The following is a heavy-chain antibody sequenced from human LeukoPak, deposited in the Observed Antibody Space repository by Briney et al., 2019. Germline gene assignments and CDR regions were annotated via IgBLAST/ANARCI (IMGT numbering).Heavy chain of an antibody. CDR1: GRSISSSHYY. Sequence: SETLSLTCTVSGRSISSSHYYWRWPRQPPGRGREWIGTIYYSGNTYYNPSRKRRVTMSVDTSKNQFSLKRSSLTAADTAVYYCASVGLGGSYPAYWGQGTLVTVSS. V-gene: IGHV4-39*01. J-gene: IGHJ4*02. CDR2: IYYSGNT. CDR3: ASVGLGGSYPAY. D-gene: IGHD3-16*02.